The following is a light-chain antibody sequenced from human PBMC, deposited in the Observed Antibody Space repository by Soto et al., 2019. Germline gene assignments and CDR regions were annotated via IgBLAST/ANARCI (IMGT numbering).Light chain of an antibody. CDR3: QQYGSSRT. V-gene: IGKV3-20*01. CDR2: GAS. Sequence: EILLTQSPGTLSLSPGERATLSWRASQSVSSSYLAWYQQKPGHAPRLLIYGASSRATGIPDSFSGSGSGTDFTLTISRMEPEDFAVYYCQQYGSSRTFGQGTKVDIK. J-gene: IGKJ1*01. CDR1: QSVSSSY.